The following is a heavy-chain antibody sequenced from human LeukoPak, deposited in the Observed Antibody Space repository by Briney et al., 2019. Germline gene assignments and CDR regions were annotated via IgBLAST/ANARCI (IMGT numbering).Heavy chain of an antibody. CDR3: ARADSSWANDY. V-gene: IGHV3-74*01. CDR2: INSDGSST. CDR1: GFSFSSYG. J-gene: IGHJ4*02. Sequence: GGSLRLSCAASGFSFSSYGMHWVRQAPGKGLVWVSRINSDGSSTSYADSVKGRFTISRDNAKNTLYLQMNSLRVEDTAVYYCARADSSWANDYWGQGTLVTVSS. D-gene: IGHD6-13*01.